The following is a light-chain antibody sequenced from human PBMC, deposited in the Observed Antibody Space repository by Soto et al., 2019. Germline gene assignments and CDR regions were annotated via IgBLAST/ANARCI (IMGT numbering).Light chain of an antibody. Sequence: GDRVTVTCRASQNINIYLNWYQQKPGKAPTLLIYGASSLQSGVPSRFSGGGSRTDFTHTISSLQAEDFATYYCQQSYRSPYTFGQGTRLEI. J-gene: IGKJ2*01. CDR1: QNINIY. CDR2: GAS. CDR3: QQSYRSPYT. V-gene: IGKV1-39*01.